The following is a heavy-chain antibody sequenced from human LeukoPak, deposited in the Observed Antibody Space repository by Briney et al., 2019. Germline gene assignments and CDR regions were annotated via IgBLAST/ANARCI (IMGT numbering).Heavy chain of an antibody. D-gene: IGHD2-21*02. J-gene: IGHJ6*03. CDR1: VDSISTYY. Sequence: SETLSPTCSVSVDSISTYYWSWFRQPPGMGLEWIGYLSYSGTANYNPSLKSRVTISEDTSKKRFSLNLNSVTAADTAMYFCARGRGDRGFYYYYVDVWGKGTTVTVSS. CDR2: LSYSGTA. CDR3: ARGRGDRGFYYYYVDV. V-gene: IGHV4-59*01.